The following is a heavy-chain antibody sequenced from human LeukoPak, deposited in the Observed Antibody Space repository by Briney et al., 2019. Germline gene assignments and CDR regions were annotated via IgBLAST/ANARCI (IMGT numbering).Heavy chain of an antibody. J-gene: IGHJ4*02. CDR1: GFTFSTYG. CDR2: TWYDGTNR. Sequence: GGSLRLSCAASGFTFSTYGMHWVRQAPGKGLEWVAGTWYDGTNRNYEDSVKGRFTISRDNPKNTLHLQMNSLRAEDTAVYYCARDSHSSSWYSEFDYWGQGTLVTVSS. V-gene: IGHV3-33*01. D-gene: IGHD6-13*01. CDR3: ARDSHSSSWYSEFDY.